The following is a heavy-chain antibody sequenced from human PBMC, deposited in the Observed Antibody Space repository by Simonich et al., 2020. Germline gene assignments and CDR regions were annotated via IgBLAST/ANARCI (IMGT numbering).Heavy chain of an antibody. CDR2: IKQDGSET. D-gene: IGHD3-10*01. J-gene: IGHJ4*02. CDR1: GFTFSSYW. V-gene: IGHV3-7*01. Sequence: EVQLVESGGGLVQPGGSLRLSCAASGFTFSSYWMSWVRQAPGKGLEWVANIKQDGSETDYVDSVKGRFTISRDNAKNSLYLQMNSLRAEDTAVYYCARDREVYGSGSYYNYWGQGTLVTVSS. CDR3: ARDREVYGSGSYYNY.